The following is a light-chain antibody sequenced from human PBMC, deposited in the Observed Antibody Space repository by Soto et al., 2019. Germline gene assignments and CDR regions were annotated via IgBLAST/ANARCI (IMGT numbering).Light chain of an antibody. CDR2: AVS. CDR1: SNDVGGNNF. Sequence: QSALTQPAAVSGSPGQSITISCTGTSNDVGGNNFVSWYQHYPGKAPKLMLYAVSNRPPGVSNRYSGSKSVNTASMTISGLQAEDEAYYYCSSYTPGNTYVFGTGTKVTVL. CDR3: SSYTPGNTYV. V-gene: IGLV2-14*03. J-gene: IGLJ1*01.